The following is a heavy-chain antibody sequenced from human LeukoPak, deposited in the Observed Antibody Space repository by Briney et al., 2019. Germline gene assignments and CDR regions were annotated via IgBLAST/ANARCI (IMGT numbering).Heavy chain of an antibody. CDR3: ARPQTGIAAAGTVYYFDY. D-gene: IGHD6-13*01. CDR1: GGSISSSSYY. J-gene: IGHJ4*02. V-gene: IGHV4-39*01. Sequence: SETLSLTCTVSGGSISSSSYYWGWIRQPPGKGLEWIGNIYYGESTFYSPSLKSRVTMSVDTSKNQFSLKLSSVTAADTAVYYCARPQTGIAAAGTVYYFDYWGQGTLVTVSS. CDR2: IYYGEST.